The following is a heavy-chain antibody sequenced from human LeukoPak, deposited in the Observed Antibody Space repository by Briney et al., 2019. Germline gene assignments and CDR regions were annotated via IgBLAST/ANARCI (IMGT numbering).Heavy chain of an antibody. Sequence: PGGSLRLSCAASGFTFSSYSMNWVRQAPGKGLEWVSSISSSRSYIYYADSVKGRFPISRDNAKNSLYLQMYSLRAEDTAVYYCAREHQAKITMIVVYAFDIWGQGTMVTVSS. V-gene: IGHV3-21*01. J-gene: IGHJ3*02. CDR2: ISSSRSYI. CDR1: GFTFSSYS. D-gene: IGHD3-22*01. CDR3: AREHQAKITMIVVYAFDI.